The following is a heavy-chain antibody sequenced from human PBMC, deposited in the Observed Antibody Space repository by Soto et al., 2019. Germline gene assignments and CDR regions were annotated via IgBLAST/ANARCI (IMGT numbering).Heavy chain of an antibody. J-gene: IGHJ4*02. CDR3: ARPSDGYRSGWYVGYFDF. Sequence: QVQLVQSGGEVKKPGASVKVSCKASGYTFTSYGISWVRQAPGQGLEWMGWIRAYNGYTNYAQKFQGRVTVTTDTSTSTAYIELRNLISDDTAIYYCARPSDGYRSGWYVGYFDFWGQGTLVTVSS. D-gene: IGHD6-19*01. V-gene: IGHV1-18*04. CDR1: GYTFTSYG. CDR2: IRAYNGYT.